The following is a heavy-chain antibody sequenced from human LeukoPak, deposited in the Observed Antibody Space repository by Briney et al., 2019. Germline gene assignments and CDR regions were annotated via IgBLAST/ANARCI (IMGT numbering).Heavy chain of an antibody. J-gene: IGHJ6*03. CDR2: ISSGGTTI. CDR1: GFTFSSYE. V-gene: IGHV3-48*03. CDR3: ARDKASTVATNYYYYYMDV. Sequence: QAGGSLRLSCAASGFTFSSYEMNWVRQAPGKGLEWVSYISSGGTTINYADSVKGRFTISRDNAKNSLYLQMNSLRAEDTAVYYCARDKASTVATNYYYYYMDVWGKGTTVTVSS. D-gene: IGHD5-12*01.